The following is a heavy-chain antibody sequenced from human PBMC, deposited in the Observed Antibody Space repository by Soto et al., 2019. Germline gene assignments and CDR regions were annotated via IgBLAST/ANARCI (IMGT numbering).Heavy chain of an antibody. CDR1: GFTFSSYA. CDR2: ISGSGGST. V-gene: IGHV3-23*01. CDR3: AKVGEVGRYYDFWSGYSSLYYFDY. J-gene: IGHJ4*02. D-gene: IGHD3-3*01. Sequence: PGGSLRLSCAASGFTFSSYAMSWVRQAPGKGLEWVSAISGSGGSTYYADSVKGRFTISRDNSKNTLYLQMNSLRAEDTAVYYCAKVGEVGRYYDFWSGYSSLYYFDYWGQGTLVTVSS.